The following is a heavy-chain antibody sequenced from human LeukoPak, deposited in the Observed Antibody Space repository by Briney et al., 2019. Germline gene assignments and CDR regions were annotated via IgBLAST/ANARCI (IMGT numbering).Heavy chain of an antibody. Sequence: GGSLRLSCAASGFTFSSYSMNWVRQAPGKGLEWVSSISSISSYTYHADSVKGRFTISRDNAKNSLYLQMNSLRAEDTAVYFCARGTTGGYSPSHWGQGTLVTVSS. V-gene: IGHV3-21*01. CDR1: GFTFSSYS. J-gene: IGHJ4*02. CDR3: ARGTTGGYSPSH. D-gene: IGHD5-12*01. CDR2: ISSISSYT.